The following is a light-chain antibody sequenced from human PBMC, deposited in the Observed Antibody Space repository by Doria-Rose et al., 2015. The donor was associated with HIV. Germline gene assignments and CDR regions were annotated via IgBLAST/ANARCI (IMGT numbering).Light chain of an antibody. J-gene: IGKJ1*01. CDR2: DGS. Sequence: DIVMTQSSGTLSLSPGERATLSCRASQSFSSTYLAWYQQKPGQDPSLLIYDGSTRATGIPDRFSASGSGTDFTLTINRLEPEDFALYYCHQYGTSWTYGQGTKVEI. CDR3: HQYGTSWT. CDR1: QSFSSTY. V-gene: IGKV3-20*01.